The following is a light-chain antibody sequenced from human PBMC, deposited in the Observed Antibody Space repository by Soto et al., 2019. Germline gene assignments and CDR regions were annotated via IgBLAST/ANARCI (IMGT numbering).Light chain of an antibody. Sequence: DIQMTQSPSSLSASVGDRVTITCRASQGISNYVAWYQQHPGKVPKLLISAASTLQSGVSSRFSGRGSGTDFTLTISSLQPEDVATYYCQKYDTVPFTFGPGTKVDFK. CDR3: QKYDTVPFT. CDR2: AAS. V-gene: IGKV1-27*01. CDR1: QGISNY. J-gene: IGKJ3*01.